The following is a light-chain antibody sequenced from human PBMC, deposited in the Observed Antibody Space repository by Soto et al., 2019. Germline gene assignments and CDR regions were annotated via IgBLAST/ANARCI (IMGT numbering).Light chain of an antibody. CDR3: QQSFSIPLT. J-gene: IGKJ4*01. Sequence: DIQMTQSPSSLSASVGDGVTITCRASQSIGGYLNWYQQRPGKAPKLLIYAASHLQIGVPSRFSGSGSGTDFTLTIGSLQPEDFASYYCQQSFSIPLTFGGGTKVENK. CDR2: AAS. CDR1: QSIGGY. V-gene: IGKV1-39*01.